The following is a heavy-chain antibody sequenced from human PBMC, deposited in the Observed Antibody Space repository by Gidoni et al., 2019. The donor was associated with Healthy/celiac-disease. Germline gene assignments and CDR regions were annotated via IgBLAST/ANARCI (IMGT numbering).Heavy chain of an antibody. D-gene: IGHD6-13*01. CDR2: IYSGGST. CDR1: GFTVSSNY. CDR3: ASLQQQLAGGFDY. Sequence: EVQLVESGGGLIQPGGSLRLSCAASGFTVSSNYMSWVRQAPGKGLEWVSVIYSGGSTYYADSVKGRFTISRDNSKNTLYLQMNSLRAEDTAVYYCASLQQQLAGGFDYWGQGTLVTVSS. J-gene: IGHJ4*02. V-gene: IGHV3-53*01.